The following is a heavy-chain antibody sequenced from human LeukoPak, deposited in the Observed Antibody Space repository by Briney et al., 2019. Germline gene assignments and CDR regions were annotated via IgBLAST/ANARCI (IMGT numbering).Heavy chain of an antibody. D-gene: IGHD4-17*01. J-gene: IGHJ2*01. CDR1: GYSISNHYY. V-gene: IGHV4-38-2*01. CDR2: YYHTGSS. CDR3: ASVTRSMSRFFDL. Sequence: SETLSLTCAVSGYSISNHYYWCCIRQPPGKGLEWIGSYYHTGSSYYNPSLQSRVAISIDTSKNQFSLELASVTAADTAVYYCASVTRSMSRFFDLWGRGTLVIVSS.